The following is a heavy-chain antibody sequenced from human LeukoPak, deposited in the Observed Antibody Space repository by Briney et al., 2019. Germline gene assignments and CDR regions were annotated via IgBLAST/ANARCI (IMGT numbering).Heavy chain of an antibody. CDR2: ISSSSYI. V-gene: IGHV3-21*01. Sequence: GSLRLSCAASGFTFSSYSMNWVRQAPGKGLEWVSSISSSSYIYYADSVKGRFTISRDNAKNSLYLQMNSLRPEDTAVYYCARESTVTGGISYFDYWGQGTLVTVSS. CDR3: ARESTVTGGISYFDY. J-gene: IGHJ4*02. CDR1: GFTFSSYS. D-gene: IGHD7-27*01.